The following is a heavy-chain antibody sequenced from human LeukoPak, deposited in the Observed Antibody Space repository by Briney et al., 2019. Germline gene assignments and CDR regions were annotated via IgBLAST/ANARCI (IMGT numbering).Heavy chain of an antibody. Sequence: GASVKVSCKASGYTFTSYDINWVRQATGQGLEWMGWMNPNSGNTGYAQKFQGRVTITRNTSISTAYMELSSLRSEDTAVYYCARSQQLVNDAFDIWGQGTMVTVSS. V-gene: IGHV1-8*01. J-gene: IGHJ3*02. CDR1: GYTFTSYD. D-gene: IGHD6-13*01. CDR2: MNPNSGNT. CDR3: ARSQQLVNDAFDI.